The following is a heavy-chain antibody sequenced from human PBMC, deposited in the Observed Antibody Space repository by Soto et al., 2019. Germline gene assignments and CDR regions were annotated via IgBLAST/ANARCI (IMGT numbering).Heavy chain of an antibody. D-gene: IGHD6-13*01. J-gene: IGHJ6*04. CDR1: GFTFSSYG. Sequence: GSLRLSCAASGFTFSSYGMHWVRQAPGKGLEWVAVIWYDGSNKYYADSVKGRFTISRDNSKNTLYLQMNSLRAEDTAVYYCARDTAAAGGMDVWGKGTTVTVSS. CDR2: IWYDGSNK. CDR3: ARDTAAAGGMDV. V-gene: IGHV3-33*01.